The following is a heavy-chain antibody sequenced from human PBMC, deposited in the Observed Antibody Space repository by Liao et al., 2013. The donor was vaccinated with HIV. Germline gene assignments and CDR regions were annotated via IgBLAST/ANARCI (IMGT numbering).Heavy chain of an antibody. J-gene: IGHJ4*02. CDR2: IYNSGST. V-gene: IGHV4-39*07. Sequence: QLQLQESGPGLVKPSETLSLRCTVSGGSISSSSYYWAWIRQPPGKGLEWIGCIYNSGSTYYNRSLKSGITISIDTSESQFSLKLSSVTAADTAVYYCARLYNFRIDSWGQGTPVTVSS. CDR1: GGSISSSSYY. CDR3: ARLYNFRIDS. D-gene: IGHD3-3*01.